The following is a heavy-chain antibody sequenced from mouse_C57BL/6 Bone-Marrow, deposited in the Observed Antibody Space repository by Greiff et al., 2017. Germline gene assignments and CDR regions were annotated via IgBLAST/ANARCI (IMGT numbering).Heavy chain of an antibody. J-gene: IGHJ2*01. CDR2: ISNGGGST. V-gene: IGHV5-12*01. CDR1: GFTFSDYY. D-gene: IGHD4-1*01. Sequence: EVKVVESGGGLVQPGGSLKLSCAASGFTFSDYYMYWVRQTPEKRLEWVAYISNGGGSTYYPDTVKGRFTISRDNAKNTLYLQMSRLKSEDTALYYCATQRVGRGFDYWGQGTTVTVSS. CDR3: ATQRVGRGFDY.